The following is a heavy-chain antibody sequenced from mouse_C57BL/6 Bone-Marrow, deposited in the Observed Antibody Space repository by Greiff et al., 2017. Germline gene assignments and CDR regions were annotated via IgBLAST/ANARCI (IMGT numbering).Heavy chain of an antibody. J-gene: IGHJ2*01. CDR1: GYTFTSYW. CDR3: ARKGDYYGSSLDY. Sequence: QVQLQQPGAELVKPGASVKMSCKASGYTFTSYWITWVKQRPGQGLEWIGDIYPGSGSTNYNEKFKSKDTLTVDTSSSTAYMQLSSLTSEDSAVYYCARKGDYYGSSLDYWGQGTTLTVSS. D-gene: IGHD1-1*01. CDR2: IYPGSGST. V-gene: IGHV1-55*01.